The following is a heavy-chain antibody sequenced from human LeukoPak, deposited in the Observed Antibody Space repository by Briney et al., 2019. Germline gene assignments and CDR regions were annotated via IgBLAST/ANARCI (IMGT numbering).Heavy chain of an antibody. J-gene: IGHJ6*03. V-gene: IGHV1-2*02. CDR2: INPNSGGT. Sequence: GASVKVSCKASGYTFTGYYMHWVRQAPGQGLEWMGWINPNSGGTNYAQKFQGRVTMTRDTSISTAYMELSRLRSDDTAVYYCARGSGIITMVRGVIIYYYYMDIWGKGTTVTVSS. CDR1: GYTFTGYY. CDR3: ARGSGIITMVRGVIIYYYYMDI. D-gene: IGHD3-10*01.